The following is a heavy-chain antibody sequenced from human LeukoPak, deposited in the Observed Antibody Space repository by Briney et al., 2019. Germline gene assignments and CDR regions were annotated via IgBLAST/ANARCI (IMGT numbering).Heavy chain of an antibody. Sequence: GGSLRLSCAASGFTVSSNYMSWVRQAPGKGLEWVSVIYSGGSTYYADSVKGRFTISRDDSKNTLYLQMNSLRAEDTAVYYCARDPVTIFGVVIPYWGQGTLVTVSS. CDR1: GFTVSSNY. J-gene: IGHJ4*02. D-gene: IGHD3-3*01. CDR3: ARDPVTIFGVVIPY. CDR2: IYSGGST. V-gene: IGHV3-66*01.